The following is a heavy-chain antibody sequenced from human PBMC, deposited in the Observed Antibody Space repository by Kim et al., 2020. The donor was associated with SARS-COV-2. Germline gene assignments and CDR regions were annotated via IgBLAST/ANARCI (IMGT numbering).Heavy chain of an antibody. J-gene: IGHJ4*02. Sequence: SETLSLTCTVSGGSISSSSYYWGWIRQPPGKGLEWIGSIYYSGSTYYNPSLKSRVTISVDTSKNQFSLKLSSVTAADTAVYYCARHSFLVRYQLLEDYFDYWGQGTLVTVSS. CDR3: ARHSFLVRYQLLEDYFDY. CDR2: IYYSGST. D-gene: IGHD2-2*01. V-gene: IGHV4-39*01. CDR1: GGSISSSSYY.